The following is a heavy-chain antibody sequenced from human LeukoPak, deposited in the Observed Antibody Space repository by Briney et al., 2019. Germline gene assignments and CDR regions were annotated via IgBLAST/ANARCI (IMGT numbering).Heavy chain of an antibody. CDR2: INPSGGST. V-gene: IGHV1-46*01. D-gene: IGHD5-12*01. Sequence: ASVKVSCKASGYTFTSYYMHWVRQAPGQGLEWMGVINPSGGSTSYAQKFQGRVTMTRDTSTSTVYMELSSLRSEDTAVYYCATAGPSSRWLQFSSAGYWGQGTLVTVSS. CDR3: ATAGPSSRWLQFSSAGY. J-gene: IGHJ4*02. CDR1: GYTFTSYY.